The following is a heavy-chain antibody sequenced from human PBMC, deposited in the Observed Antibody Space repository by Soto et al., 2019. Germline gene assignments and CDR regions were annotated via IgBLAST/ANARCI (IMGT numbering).Heavy chain of an antibody. CDR2: IHAGDGNT. CDR3: AFGTDYFHY. D-gene: IGHD3-16*01. J-gene: IGHJ1*01. CDR1: GYTFTNYA. V-gene: IGHV1-3*01. Sequence: ASVKVSCKASGYTFTNYAMHWVRQAPGQRPEWMGWIHAGDGNTKFSQNFQGRVTFTRDTSANTAYMELSSLRSEDTAVYYCAFGTDYFHYWDQRTLVTVSS.